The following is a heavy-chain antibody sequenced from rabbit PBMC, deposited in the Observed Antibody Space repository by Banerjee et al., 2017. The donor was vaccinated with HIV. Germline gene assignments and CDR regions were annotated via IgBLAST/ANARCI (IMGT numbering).Heavy chain of an antibody. V-gene: IGHV1S45*01. CDR3: ARSHYIHYFDL. D-gene: IGHD1-1*01. CDR1: GFSFSNKAV. J-gene: IGHJ4*01. CDR2: INAVTGKA. Sequence: QEQLVESGGGLVKPEGSLKLSCTASGFSFSNKAVMCWVRQAPGKGLEWIACINAVTGKAVYASWAKGRFTTSKSSSTTVTLQMTSLTAADTATYFCARSHYIHYFDLWGQGTLVTVS.